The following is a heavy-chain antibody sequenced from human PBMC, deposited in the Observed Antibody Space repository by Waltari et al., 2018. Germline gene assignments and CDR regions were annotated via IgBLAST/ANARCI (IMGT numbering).Heavy chain of an antibody. CDR2: IYTSGST. V-gene: IGHV4-61*09. J-gene: IGHJ4*02. CDR1: GGSISRGSYY. Sequence: QVQLQESGPGLVKPSQTLSLTCTVSGGSISRGSYYWSWIRQPAGKGLEWIGYIYTSGSTNYNPSLKSRVTISVDTSKNQFSLKLSSVTAADTAVYYCARKPDPYGSGSYIDYWGQGTLVTVSS. D-gene: IGHD3-10*01. CDR3: ARKPDPYGSGSYIDY.